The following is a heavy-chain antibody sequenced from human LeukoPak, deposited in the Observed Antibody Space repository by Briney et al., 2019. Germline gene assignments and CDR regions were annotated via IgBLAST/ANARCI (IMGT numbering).Heavy chain of an antibody. V-gene: IGHV3-7*01. CDR3: ALSRGSGGPFDF. CDR1: GFTFSSYW. J-gene: IGHJ4*02. D-gene: IGHD3-10*01. Sequence: GGSLRLSCAASGFTFSSYWMSWVRQAPGKGLEWVANIKLDGSERYYMDSVRGRFTISRDYSKNSLDLQMNSLRGEDTAVYYCALSRGSGGPFDFWGQGTLVTVSS. CDR2: IKLDGSER.